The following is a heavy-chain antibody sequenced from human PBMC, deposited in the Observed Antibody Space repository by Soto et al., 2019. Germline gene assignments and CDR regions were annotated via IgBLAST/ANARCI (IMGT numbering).Heavy chain of an antibody. V-gene: IGHV3-23*01. CDR3: ANCGGPVPRVGFTEYSSSYYFDY. J-gene: IGHJ4*02. Sequence: GGSLRLSCAASGFTFSSYAMSWVRQAPGKGLEWVSAISGSGGSTYYADSVKGRFTISRDNSKNTLYLQMNSLRAEDTAVYYCANCGGPVPRVGFTEYSSSYYFDYWGQGTLVTVSS. CDR1: GFTFSSYA. D-gene: IGHD6-6*01. CDR2: ISGSGGST.